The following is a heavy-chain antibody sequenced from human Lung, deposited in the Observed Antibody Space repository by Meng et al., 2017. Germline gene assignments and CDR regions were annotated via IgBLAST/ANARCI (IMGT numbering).Heavy chain of an antibody. D-gene: IGHD4-11*01. Sequence: QVQLQQRAAGLLKPLETLSLTCVVSVGSFSDYYWSWIRQPPGKGLEWIGEINHSGSTNYNPSLESRATISVDTSQNNLSLKLSSVTAADSAVYYCARGPTTMAHDFDYWGQGTLVTVSS. CDR1: VGSFSDYY. J-gene: IGHJ4*02. CDR2: INHSGST. CDR3: ARGPTTMAHDFDY. V-gene: IGHV4-34*01.